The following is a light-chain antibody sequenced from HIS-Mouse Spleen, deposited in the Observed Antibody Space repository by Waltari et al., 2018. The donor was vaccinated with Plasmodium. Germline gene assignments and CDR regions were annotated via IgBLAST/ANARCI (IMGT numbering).Light chain of an antibody. J-gene: IGKJ4*01. V-gene: IGKV3-11*01. CDR1: QSVSSY. Sequence: EIVLTQSPATLSSSPGKRATLSCSASQSVSSYLAWYQQKPGQAHWLLIYDASNRATGSRARVSGSGSGTELTLTISSRGPEDYAVYYCQQRSYWPRVLTFGGGTKVEIK. CDR2: DAS. CDR3: QQRSYWPRVLT.